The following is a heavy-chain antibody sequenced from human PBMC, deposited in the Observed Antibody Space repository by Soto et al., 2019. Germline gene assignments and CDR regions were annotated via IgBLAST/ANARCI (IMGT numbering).Heavy chain of an antibody. CDR1: GFTFIDHD. Sequence: EVKLLEAGGALVQPGGSLRLSCEASGFTFIDHDMSWVRQAPGKGLEWVSSITVGGAQKDYGQSVKGRFTISRDNSNDPLFLEMDRLQVEDTAIYFRTRMPGGGWQRFFDYWGQGTVVTVSS. D-gene: IGHD5-12*01. J-gene: IGHJ4*02. V-gene: IGHV3-23*01. CDR2: ITVGGAQK. CDR3: TRMPGGGWQRFFDY.